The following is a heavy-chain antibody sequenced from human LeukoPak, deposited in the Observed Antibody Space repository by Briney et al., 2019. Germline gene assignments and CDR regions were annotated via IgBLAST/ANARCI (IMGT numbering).Heavy chain of an antibody. D-gene: IGHD3-10*01. J-gene: IGHJ4*02. CDR3: ARGRIPYYYGSGSFFDY. Sequence: SETLSLTCAVYGGSFSGYYWSWIRQPPGKGLEWIGEINHSGSTNYNPSLKSRVTISVDTSKNQFSLKLSSVTAADTAVYYCARGRIPYYYGSGSFFDYWGQGTLVTVSS. V-gene: IGHV4-34*01. CDR2: INHSGST. CDR1: GGSFSGYY.